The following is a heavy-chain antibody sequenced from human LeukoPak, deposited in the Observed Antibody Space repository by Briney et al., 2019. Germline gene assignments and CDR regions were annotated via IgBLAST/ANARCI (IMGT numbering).Heavy chain of an antibody. CDR3: ARGKRSGWTGYWYFDL. CDR1: GGSISSSTYY. D-gene: IGHD6-19*01. V-gene: IGHV4-39*07. CDR2: IYYTGST. Sequence: KPSETLSLTCTVSGGSISSSTYYWGWIRQPPGKGLEWIGSIYYTGSTFYSPSLKSRVTISVDTSKNQFSLRLNSVTAADTAVYYCARGKRSGWTGYWYFDLWGRGTLVTVSS. J-gene: IGHJ2*01.